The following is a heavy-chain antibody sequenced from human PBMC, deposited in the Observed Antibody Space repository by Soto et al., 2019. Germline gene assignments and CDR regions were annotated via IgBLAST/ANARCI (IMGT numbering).Heavy chain of an antibody. Sequence: GGSLRLSCAGSGFIFSNYWMHWVRQAPGKGLMWVSRINDYGARINYADSRDGRFTISRDDAKRALYLQMNNLRADDTAVYYCPRGGLQDFHYSGQGAPATVST. D-gene: IGHD2-21*02. CDR2: INDYGARI. V-gene: IGHV3-74*01. J-gene: IGHJ4*02. CDR3: PRGGLQDFHY. CDR1: GFIFSNYW.